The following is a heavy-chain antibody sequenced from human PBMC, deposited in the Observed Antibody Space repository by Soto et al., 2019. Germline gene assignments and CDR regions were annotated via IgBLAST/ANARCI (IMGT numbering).Heavy chain of an antibody. CDR1: GGSVSSGSYY. CDR2: IYSSGNT. Sequence: SETLSLTCTVSGGSVSSGSYYWSWIRQPPGKGLEWIGYIYSSGNTNYNPSLKSRVTISVDTSKNQFSLKLSSVTAADTAVYYCARYKPHLYYDILTGYYHDYYYYGMDVWGQGTTVTVSS. CDR3: ARYKPHLYYDILTGYYHDYYYYGMDV. J-gene: IGHJ6*02. V-gene: IGHV4-61*01. D-gene: IGHD3-9*01.